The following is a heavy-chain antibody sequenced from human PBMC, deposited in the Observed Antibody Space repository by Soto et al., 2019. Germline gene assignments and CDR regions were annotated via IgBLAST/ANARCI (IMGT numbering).Heavy chain of an antibody. D-gene: IGHD5-18*01. Sequence: QVQLVESGGGVVQPARSLRLSCAASGFTFSTYAMRWVRQAPGKGLEWVAVISYDGTNKYYADSVRGRFTISRDNSKNTLFLQMNSLRAEDTAVYYCAKDGGGYNYGYVMLDKYYYGMDVWGQGTTVTVSS. J-gene: IGHJ6*02. CDR2: ISYDGTNK. V-gene: IGHV3-30-3*01. CDR3: AKDGGGYNYGYVMLDKYYYGMDV. CDR1: GFTFSTYA.